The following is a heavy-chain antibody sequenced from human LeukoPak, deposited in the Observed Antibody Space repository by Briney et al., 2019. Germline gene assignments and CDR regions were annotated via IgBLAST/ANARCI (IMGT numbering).Heavy chain of an antibody. CDR2: ISSNGGST. CDR3: ARDQGRHRTVAEGAFDI. V-gene: IGHV3-64*01. Sequence: GGSLRLSCAASGFTFSSYAMHRVRQAPGKGLEYVSAISSNGGSTYYANSVKGRFTISRDNSKNTLYLQMGSLRAEDMAVYYCARDQGRHRTVAEGAFDIWGQGTMVTVSS. D-gene: IGHD2-15*01. CDR1: GFTFSSYA. J-gene: IGHJ3*02.